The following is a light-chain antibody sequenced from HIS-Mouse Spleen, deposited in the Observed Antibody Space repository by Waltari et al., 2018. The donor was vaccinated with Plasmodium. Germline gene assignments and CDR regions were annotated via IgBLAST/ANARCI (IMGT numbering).Light chain of an antibody. Sequence: EIVMTQSPATLSVSPGERATLSCRASQSVSSNLAWYQQKPGQAPRLLIYGASTSATGSPARFSGSGSGTEFTLTISSRQSEDFAVYYCQQYNNWSFTFGPGTKVDIK. J-gene: IGKJ3*01. V-gene: IGKV3-15*01. CDR2: GAS. CDR1: QSVSSN. CDR3: QQYNNWSFT.